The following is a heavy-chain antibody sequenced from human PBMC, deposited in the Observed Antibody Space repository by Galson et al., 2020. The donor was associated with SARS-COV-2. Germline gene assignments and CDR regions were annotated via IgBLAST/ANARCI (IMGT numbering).Heavy chain of an antibody. V-gene: IGHV3-15*01. D-gene: IGHD3-22*01. CDR1: GFTFSKAW. CDR3: TTGVYYDSRGYYFKAFDM. J-gene: IGHJ4*02. CDR2: IKSKTDGETT. Sequence: GESLKISCAASGFTFSKAWMSWVRQAPGKGLEWVGRIKSKTDGETTEYVAPVKGRFTISRDDSKNTVYLQMNSLKTEDTGVYYCTTGVYYDSRGYYFKAFDMWGQGVLVTVSS.